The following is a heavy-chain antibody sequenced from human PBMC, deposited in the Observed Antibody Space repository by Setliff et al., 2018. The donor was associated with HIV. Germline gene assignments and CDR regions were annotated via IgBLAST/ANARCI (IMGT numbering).Heavy chain of an antibody. V-gene: IGHV4-38-2*02. CDR1: GYYISSGYY. CDR2: IYHSGIT. D-gene: IGHD1-26*01. Sequence: SETLSLTCAVSGYYISSGYYWAWIRQPPGKGLEWIGSIYHSGITYYNPFLKSRVTISVDTSKNQFSLKVSSVTAADTAVYYCARDRVGSRHDAFEIWGQGTMVTVSS. J-gene: IGHJ3*02. CDR3: ARDRVGSRHDAFEI.